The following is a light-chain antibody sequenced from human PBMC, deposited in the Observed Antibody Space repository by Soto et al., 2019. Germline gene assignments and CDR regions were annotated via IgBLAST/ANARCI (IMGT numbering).Light chain of an antibody. Sequence: QSVLTQPASVSGSPGQSITISCTGASSDVGSYNLVSWYQQHPGKAPKLMIYEGNKRPSGVSNRFSGSKSGNTASLTISGLQADDEADYYCCSYADSSAHVVFGGGTKLTVL. J-gene: IGLJ2*01. CDR2: EGN. CDR3: CSYADSSAHVV. CDR1: SSDVGSYNL. V-gene: IGLV2-23*01.